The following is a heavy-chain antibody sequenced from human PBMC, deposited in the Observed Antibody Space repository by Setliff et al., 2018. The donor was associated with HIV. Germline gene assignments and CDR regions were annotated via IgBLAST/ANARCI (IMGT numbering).Heavy chain of an antibody. D-gene: IGHD3-10*01. V-gene: IGHV4-34*01. Sequence: SETLSLTCAVYNGSFSGYYWSWIRQPPGKGLEWIGEIDHSGATNYNPSLNSRVTMSVDTSKNQFSLKLNSMTAADTAVYYCARGLDYGSGSFSSQRRSHSFPRWGQGSLVTVSS. J-gene: IGHJ4*02. CDR2: IDHSGAT. CDR3: ARGLDYGSGSFSSQRRSHSFPR. CDR1: NGSFSGYY.